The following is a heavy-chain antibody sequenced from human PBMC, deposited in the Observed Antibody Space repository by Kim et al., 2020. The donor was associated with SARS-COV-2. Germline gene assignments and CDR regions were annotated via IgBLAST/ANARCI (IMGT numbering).Heavy chain of an antibody. CDR2: ISSSSSYI. D-gene: IGHD3-3*01. J-gene: IGHJ6*03. Sequence: GGSLRLSCAASGFTFSSYSMNWVRQAPGKGLEWVSSISSSSSYIYYADSVKGRFTISRDNAKNSLYLQMNSLRAEDTAVYYCVRGNYDFWSGPTQSYYYMDVWGKGTTVTVSS. CDR1: GFTFSSYS. CDR3: VRGNYDFWSGPTQSYYYMDV. V-gene: IGHV3-21*01.